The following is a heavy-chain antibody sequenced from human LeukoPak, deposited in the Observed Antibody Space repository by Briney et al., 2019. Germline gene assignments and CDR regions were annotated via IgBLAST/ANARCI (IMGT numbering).Heavy chain of an antibody. Sequence: WASVTVSCKASGYTFTSYDINWVRQATGQGLEWMGWMNPNSGNTGYAQKFQGRVTITRNTSISTAYMELSSLRSEDTAVYYCARVGCSSTSCLYYFDYWGQGTLVTVSS. CDR1: GYTFTSYD. CDR3: ARVGCSSTSCLYYFDY. V-gene: IGHV1-8*03. J-gene: IGHJ4*02. CDR2: MNPNSGNT. D-gene: IGHD2-2*01.